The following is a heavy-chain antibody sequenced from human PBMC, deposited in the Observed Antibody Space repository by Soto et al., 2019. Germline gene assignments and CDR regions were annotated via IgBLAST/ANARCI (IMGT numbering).Heavy chain of an antibody. CDR2: IYYDGST. V-gene: IGHV4-39*07. D-gene: IGHD2-15*01. CDR1: GASISSGTFY. J-gene: IGHJ6*02. Sequence: SETLSLTCTVSGASISSGTFYWGWIRQPPGKGLESIANIYYDGSTYYNPSLKSRVTISLDTSKNQFSLKLSSVTAADTAVYYCARGGWSYYYYYGMDVWGQGTTVIVSS. CDR3: ARGGWSYYYYYGMDV.